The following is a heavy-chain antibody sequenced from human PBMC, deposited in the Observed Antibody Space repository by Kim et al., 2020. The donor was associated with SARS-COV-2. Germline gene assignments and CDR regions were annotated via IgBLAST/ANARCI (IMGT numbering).Heavy chain of an antibody. CDR2: IYYSGST. J-gene: IGHJ4*02. CDR1: GGSISSGVYY. V-gene: IGHV4-31*03. Sequence: SETLSLTCTVSGGSISSGVYYWSWIRQHPGKGLEWIGYIYYSGSTYYNPSLKSRVTISVDTSKNHFSLKLSSVTAADTAVYYCARGNLFCGGDCFDYWGQRTLVTVSS. D-gene: IGHD2-21*01. CDR3: ARGNLFCGGDCFDY.